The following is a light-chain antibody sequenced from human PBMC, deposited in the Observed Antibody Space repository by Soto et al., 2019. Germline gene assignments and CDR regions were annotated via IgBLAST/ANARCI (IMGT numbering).Light chain of an antibody. CDR3: SSYAGSNIVV. V-gene: IGLV2-8*01. Sequence: QSALTQPPSASGSPGQSVTISCTGSSSDVGGYNYVSWYQQHPGKAPKLMIYDVSKRPSGVPARFSGSKSGNTASLTVSGLQAEDEDDYYCSSYAGSNIVVFGGGTKLTVL. CDR2: DVS. J-gene: IGLJ2*01. CDR1: SSDVGGYNY.